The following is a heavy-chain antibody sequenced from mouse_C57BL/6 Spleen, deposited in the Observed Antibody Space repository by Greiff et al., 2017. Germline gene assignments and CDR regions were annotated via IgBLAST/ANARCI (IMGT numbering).Heavy chain of an antibody. CDR1: GFTFSDYY. D-gene: IGHD4-1*01. CDR3: ARDNWDYYAMDY. V-gene: IGHV5-16*01. CDR2: INYDGSST. Sequence: EVKLVESEGGLVQPGSSMKLSCTASGFTFSDYYMAWVRQVPEKGLEWVANINYDGSSTYYLDSLKSRFIISRDNAKNILYLQMSSLKSEDTATYYCARDNWDYYAMDYWGQGTSVTVSS. J-gene: IGHJ4*01.